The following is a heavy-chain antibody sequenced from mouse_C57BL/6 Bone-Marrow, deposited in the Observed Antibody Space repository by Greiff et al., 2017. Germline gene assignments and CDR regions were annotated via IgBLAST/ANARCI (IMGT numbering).Heavy chain of an antibody. CDR2: ISDGGSYT. J-gene: IGHJ3*01. V-gene: IGHV5-4*01. D-gene: IGHD6-5*01. CDR1: GFTFSSYA. Sequence: EVQVVESGGGLVKPGGSLKLSCAASGFTFSSYAMSWVRQTPEKRLEWVATISDGGSYTYYPDNVKGRFTISRDNATNNLYLQMSHLKSEDTAMYYCARDPISPSYWGQGTLVTVSA. CDR3: ARDPISPSY.